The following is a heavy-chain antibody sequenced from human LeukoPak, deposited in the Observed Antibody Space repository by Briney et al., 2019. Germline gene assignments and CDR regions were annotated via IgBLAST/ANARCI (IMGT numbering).Heavy chain of an antibody. CDR3: TTRPADSSSWYRAYYFDY. V-gene: IGHV3-15*01. J-gene: IGHJ4*02. CDR2: IKSKTDGGTT. CDR1: GFTFSNAW. D-gene: IGHD6-13*01. Sequence: PGGSLRLSCAASGFTFSNAWMSWVRQAPGKGLEWVGRIKSKTDGGTTDYAAPVKGRFTISRDDSKNTLYLQMNSLKTEDTAVYYCTTRPADSSSWYRAYYFDYWGQGTLVTVSS.